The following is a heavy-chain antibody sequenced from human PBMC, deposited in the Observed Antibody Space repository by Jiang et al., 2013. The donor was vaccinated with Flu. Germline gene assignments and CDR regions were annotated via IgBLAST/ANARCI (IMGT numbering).Heavy chain of an antibody. V-gene: IGHV3-74*01. CDR2: INSDGSST. CDR3: ASLIGYGDSRTGEGTHYYYYYGMDV. D-gene: IGHD4-17*01. Sequence: VQLVESGGGLVQPGGSLRLSCAASGFTFSSYWMHWVRQAPGKGLVWVSRINSDGSSTSYADSVKGRFTISRDNAKNTLYLQMNSLRAEDTAVYYCASLIGYGDSRTGEGTHYYYYYGMDVWGQGTTVTVSS. J-gene: IGHJ6*02. CDR1: GFTFSSYW.